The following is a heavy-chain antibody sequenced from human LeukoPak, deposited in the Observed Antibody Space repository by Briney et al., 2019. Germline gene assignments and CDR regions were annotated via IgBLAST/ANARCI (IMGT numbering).Heavy chain of an antibody. CDR3: SRNIWGIDY. D-gene: IGHD7-27*01. V-gene: IGHV3-74*03. Sequence: PGGSLRLSCAASGFTFRNHWMHWVRQASGKGLEWVAHINSDGSDTKYADSVEGRFTISRDNAKDTLYLQMNSLRGEDTAVYYCSRNIWGIDYWGQGTLVAVSS. CDR2: INSDGSDT. CDR1: GFTFRNHW. J-gene: IGHJ4*02.